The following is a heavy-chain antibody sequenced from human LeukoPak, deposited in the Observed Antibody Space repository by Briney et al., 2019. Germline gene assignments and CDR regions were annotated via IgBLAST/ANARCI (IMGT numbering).Heavy chain of an antibody. CDR2: IYYSGST. J-gene: IGHJ4*02. V-gene: IGHV4-59*01. D-gene: IGHD5-24*01. Sequence: SETVSLTCTVSGGSISSYYWSWIRQPPGKGLEWIGYIYYSGSTNYNPSLKRRVTISVDTSKNQFSLKLSSVTAADTAVYYCARVRGYNSYYFDYWGQGTLVTRSS. CDR1: GGSISSYY. CDR3: ARVRGYNSYYFDY.